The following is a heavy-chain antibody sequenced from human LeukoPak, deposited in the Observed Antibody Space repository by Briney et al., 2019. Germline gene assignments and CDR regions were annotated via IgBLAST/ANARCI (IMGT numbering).Heavy chain of an antibody. CDR3: ARDGALSVGVFDI. CDR2: IKHDGTAK. CDR1: GVSFSSNW. Sequence: GGSLRLPRAASGVSFSSNWMTWVRQAPGKGLEWVANIKHDGTAKDYVGSVRGRFTISGDNAKNSLYLQMNSLSNEDTAVYYCARDGALSVGVFDIWGQGTMVTVSS. V-gene: IGHV3-7*04. J-gene: IGHJ3*02. D-gene: IGHD1-26*01.